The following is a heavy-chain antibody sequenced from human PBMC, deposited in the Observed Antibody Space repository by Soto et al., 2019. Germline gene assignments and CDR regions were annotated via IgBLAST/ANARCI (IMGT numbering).Heavy chain of an antibody. CDR1: GGTFRTSA. CDR3: ARDKDRQQLGGNYYCIMDV. J-gene: IGHJ6*02. D-gene: IGHD3-3*02. Sequence: QVQLVQSGAEVKKPGSSVRVSCKTSGGTFRTSAISWVRQAPGQGLEWMGGIMPVFPTPDYAQKIQGRVTITANESKSTAYIDSSSLRYEDTAVYYGARDKDRQQLGGNYYCIMDVGGHGTNVTNS. CDR2: IMPVFPTP. V-gene: IGHV1-69*12.